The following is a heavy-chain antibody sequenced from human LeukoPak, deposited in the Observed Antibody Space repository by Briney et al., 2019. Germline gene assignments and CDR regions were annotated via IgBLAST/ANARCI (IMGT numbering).Heavy chain of an antibody. D-gene: IGHD3-22*01. Sequence: ASVTVSCKASGYTFTGYYMHWVRQAPGQGHEWMGWINPNSGGTYYAQQFQGRVSMTRDTSISTAYMELSSLRSDDTAVYYCYYRVSSGYLAWGQGTLVAVSS. CDR2: INPNSGGT. V-gene: IGHV1-2*02. CDR3: YYRVSSGYLA. CDR1: GYTFTGYY. J-gene: IGHJ4*02.